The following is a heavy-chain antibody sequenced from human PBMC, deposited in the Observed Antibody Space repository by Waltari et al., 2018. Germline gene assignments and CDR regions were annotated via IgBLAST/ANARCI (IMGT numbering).Heavy chain of an antibody. V-gene: IGHV4-39*07. CDR3: ARDRLTGTPHYYGMDV. D-gene: IGHD1-1*01. J-gene: IGHJ6*02. CDR1: GGSISSSSYY. Sequence: QLQLQESGPGLVKPSETLSLTCTVSGGSISSSSYYWGWIRQPPGKGLEWIGSIYYSGSTYYNPSLKSRVTISVDTSKNQFSLKLSSVTAADTAVYYCARDRLTGTPHYYGMDVWGQGTTVTVSS. CDR2: IYYSGST.